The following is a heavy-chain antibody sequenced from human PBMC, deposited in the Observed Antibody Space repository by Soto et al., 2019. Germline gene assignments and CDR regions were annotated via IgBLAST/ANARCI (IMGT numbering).Heavy chain of an antibody. CDR3: VKDCSSGWPDYDGMDV. Sequence: QVQLVESGGGGVQPGRSLRLSCAASGFTFSSYAMHWVRQAPGKGLEWVAVISYDGRNKYYADSVKGRFTISRDNSKNTLYLQMSSLRAEDTAVYYCVKDCSSGWPDYDGMDVWGQGTTVTVSS. J-gene: IGHJ6*02. CDR2: ISYDGRNK. D-gene: IGHD6-19*01. V-gene: IGHV3-30*18. CDR1: GFTFSSYA.